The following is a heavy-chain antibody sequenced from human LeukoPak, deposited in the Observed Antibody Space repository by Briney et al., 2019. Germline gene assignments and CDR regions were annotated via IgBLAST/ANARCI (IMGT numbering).Heavy chain of an antibody. CDR3: ARDVADSYYFDY. Sequence: NWXRXAXXXGLEWVXSISSSSSYIYYADSVKGRFTISRDNAKNSLYLQMNSLRAEDTAVYYCARDVADSYYFDYWGQGTLVTVSS. D-gene: IGHD2-21*02. J-gene: IGHJ4*02. CDR2: ISSSSSYI. V-gene: IGHV3-21*01.